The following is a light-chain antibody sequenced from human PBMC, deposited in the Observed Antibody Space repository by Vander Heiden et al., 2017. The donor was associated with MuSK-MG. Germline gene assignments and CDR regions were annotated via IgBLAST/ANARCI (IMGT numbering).Light chain of an antibody. V-gene: IGKV3-11*01. J-gene: IGKJ4*01. CDR2: DAS. Sequence: EIVLTQSPATLSLSPGERASLSCRASQSVGSYLAWYQQKLGQAPRLLVYDASRRATGIPARFSGSGSGTDFTLTISSPEPEDFGVYYCQQRNNGPPVHTFGGGTKVEIK. CDR3: QQRNNGPPVHT. CDR1: QSVGSY.